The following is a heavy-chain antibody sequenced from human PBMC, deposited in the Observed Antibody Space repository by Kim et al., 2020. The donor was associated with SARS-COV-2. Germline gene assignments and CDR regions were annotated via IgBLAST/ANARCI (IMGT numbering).Heavy chain of an antibody. Sequence: GGSLRLSCAASGFTFSSYSMNWVRQAPGKGLEWVSSISSSSSYIYYADSVKGRFTISRDNAKNSLYLQMNSLRAEDTAVYYCARALIQNDFWSGYLTDGMDVWGQGTTVTVSS. J-gene: IGHJ6*02. CDR1: GFTFSSYS. D-gene: IGHD3-3*01. V-gene: IGHV3-21*01. CDR2: ISSSSSYI. CDR3: ARALIQNDFWSGYLTDGMDV.